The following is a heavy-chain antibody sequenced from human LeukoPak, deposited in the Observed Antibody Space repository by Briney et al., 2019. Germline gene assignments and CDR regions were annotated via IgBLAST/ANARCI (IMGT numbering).Heavy chain of an antibody. J-gene: IGHJ6*03. CDR3: ARDRLWFGESPYYYYMDV. D-gene: IGHD3-10*01. V-gene: IGHV3-48*01. CDR2: ISSSSSTI. Sequence: PGGSLRLSCAASGFTFSSYSMNWVRQAPGKGLEWVSCISSSSSTIYYADSVKGRFTISRDNAKNSLYLQMNSLGAEDTAVYYCARDRLWFGESPYYYYMDVWGKGTTVTVSS. CDR1: GFTFSSYS.